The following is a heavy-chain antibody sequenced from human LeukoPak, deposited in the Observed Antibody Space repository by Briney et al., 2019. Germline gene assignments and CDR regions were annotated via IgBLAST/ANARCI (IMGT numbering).Heavy chain of an antibody. CDR2: IRYDGSNK. CDR1: GFTFSSYG. J-gene: IGHJ4*02. Sequence: GGSLRLSCAASGFTFSSYGMHWVRQAPGKGLEWVAFIRYDGSNKYYADSVKGRFTISRDNSKNTLYLQMNSLRAADTAVYYCVRDTSYSFDYWGQGILVTVSS. V-gene: IGHV3-30*02. D-gene: IGHD1-26*01. CDR3: VRDTSYSFDY.